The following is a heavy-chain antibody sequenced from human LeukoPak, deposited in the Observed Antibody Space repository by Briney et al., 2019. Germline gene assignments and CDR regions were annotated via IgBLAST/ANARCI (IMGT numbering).Heavy chain of an antibody. J-gene: IGHJ3*02. CDR3: ARGTIAAAAHDAFDI. Sequence: GSSVKVSCKASGGTFSSYAISWVRQAPGQGLEWMGGINPIFGTASYAQKFQGRVTITADESTSTAYMELSSLRSEDTAVYYCARGTIAAAAHDAFDIWGQGTMVTVSS. CDR1: GGTFSSYA. D-gene: IGHD6-13*01. V-gene: IGHV1-69*01. CDR2: INPIFGTA.